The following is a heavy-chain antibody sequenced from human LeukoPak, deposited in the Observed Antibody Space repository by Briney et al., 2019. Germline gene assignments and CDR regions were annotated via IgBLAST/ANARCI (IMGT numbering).Heavy chain of an antibody. CDR2: IIPIFGTA. D-gene: IGHD2-2*01. CDR1: GGTFSSYA. Sequence: ASVKVSCKASGGTFSSYAISWVRQAPGQGLEWMGGIIPIFGTANYAQKFRGRVTITADESTSTAYMELSSLRSEDTAVYYCARGGGPYCSSTSCYAGWFDPWGQGTLVTVSS. J-gene: IGHJ5*02. V-gene: IGHV1-69*13. CDR3: ARGGGPYCSSTSCYAGWFDP.